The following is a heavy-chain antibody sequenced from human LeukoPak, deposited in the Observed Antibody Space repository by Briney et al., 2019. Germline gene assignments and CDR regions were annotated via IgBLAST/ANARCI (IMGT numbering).Heavy chain of an antibody. J-gene: IGHJ4*02. D-gene: IGHD2-21*01. CDR3: AREFRGGYFDY. Sequence: ASVKVSCKSSGFTFTIYYMHWVRLAPGQGLGRMGLINPSGTGTNYAQTFQGRVAMTRDTSTSTVYMELSSLRSEDTAVYYCAREFRGGYFDYWGQGTLVTVSS. V-gene: IGHV1-46*01. CDR2: INPSGTGT. CDR1: GFTFTIYY.